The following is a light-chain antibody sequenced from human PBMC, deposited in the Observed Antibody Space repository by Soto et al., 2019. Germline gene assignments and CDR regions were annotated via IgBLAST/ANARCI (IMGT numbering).Light chain of an antibody. CDR2: DAS. Sequence: EIVLTQSPATLSLSPGERATLSCRASQSVSSYLAWYQQKPGQAPRLLIYDASNRATGIHARFSGSGSGTDFPLTTSSPEPEDFAVYCCQQRSNWPPFFGGGTKVEIK. J-gene: IGKJ4*01. CDR3: QQRSNWPPF. CDR1: QSVSSY. V-gene: IGKV3-11*01.